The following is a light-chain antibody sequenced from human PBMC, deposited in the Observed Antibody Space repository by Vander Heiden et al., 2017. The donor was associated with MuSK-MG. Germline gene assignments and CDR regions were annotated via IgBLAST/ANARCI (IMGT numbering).Light chain of an antibody. V-gene: IGKV2-28*01. CDR2: LGS. J-gene: IGKJ2*01. CDR1: QNLLHRNGYNY. CDR3: MQALQTPYT. Sequence: DMGMPQSPLSLPVTPGEPASISCKSSQNLLHRNGYNYLDWYLQKPGQSPQLLIYLGSNRASGVPDRFSGSGSGTDFTLKISRVEAEDVGVYYCMQALQTPYTFGQGTKLEIK.